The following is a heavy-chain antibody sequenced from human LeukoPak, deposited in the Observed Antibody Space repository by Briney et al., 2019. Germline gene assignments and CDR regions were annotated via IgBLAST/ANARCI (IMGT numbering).Heavy chain of an antibody. Sequence: ASVKVSCKASGYTFTGYYMHWVRQAPGQGLEWMGWINPNSGGTNYAQKFQGRVTMTRDTSISTAYMELSRLRSDDTAVYYCARGRGGSRSPGTRTDRNWGQGTLVTVSS. J-gene: IGHJ4*02. V-gene: IGHV1-2*02. CDR2: INPNSGGT. CDR3: ARGRGGSRSPGTRTDRN. CDR1: GYTFTGYY. D-gene: IGHD6-13*01.